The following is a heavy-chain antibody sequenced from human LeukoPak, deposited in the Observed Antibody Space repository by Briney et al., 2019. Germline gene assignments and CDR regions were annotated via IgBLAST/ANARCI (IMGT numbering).Heavy chain of an antibody. J-gene: IGHJ4*02. CDR2: INPSGGST. Sequence: ASVKVSCKASGYTFTGYYMHWVRQAPGQGLEWMGIINPSGGSTSYAQKFQGRVTMTRDMSTSTVYMELSSLRSEDTAVYYCARSAARRGEDYYFDYWGQGTLVTVSS. V-gene: IGHV1-46*01. CDR1: GYTFTGYY. CDR3: ARSAARRGEDYYFDY. D-gene: IGHD6-6*01.